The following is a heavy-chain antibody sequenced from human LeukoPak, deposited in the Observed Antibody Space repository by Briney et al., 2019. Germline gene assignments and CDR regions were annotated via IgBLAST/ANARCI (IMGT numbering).Heavy chain of an antibody. D-gene: IGHD6-13*01. CDR3: ARTYSSSDEFDY. Sequence: ASVKVSCKASGYTFTSYYIHWVRQAPGQGLEWMGIINPSGGSTTYAQKFQGRVAMTRDTSTSRVYMEVSSLRSEDTAVYYCARTYSSSDEFDYWDQGTLVTVSS. J-gene: IGHJ4*02. V-gene: IGHV1-46*01. CDR2: INPSGGST. CDR1: GYTFTSYY.